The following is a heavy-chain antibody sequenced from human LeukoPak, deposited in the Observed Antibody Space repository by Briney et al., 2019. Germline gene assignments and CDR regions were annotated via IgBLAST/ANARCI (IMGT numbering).Heavy chain of an antibody. D-gene: IGHD5-24*01. V-gene: IGHV3-23*01. CDR1: GFTFSSYG. Sequence: GGTLRLSCAASGFTFSSYGMSWVRQAPGKGLEWVSAISGSGGSTYHADSVKGRFTISRDNSKNTLYLQMNSLRAEDPAVYYCSKVRDGYNWVDCWGQGTLVTVSS. CDR3: SKVRDGYNWVDC. J-gene: IGHJ4*02. CDR2: ISGSGGST.